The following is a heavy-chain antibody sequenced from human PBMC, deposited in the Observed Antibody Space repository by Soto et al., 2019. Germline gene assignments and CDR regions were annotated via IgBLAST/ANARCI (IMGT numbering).Heavy chain of an antibody. V-gene: IGHV3-23*01. J-gene: IGHJ4*02. CDR2: SSNSGNT. CDR1: EFTFSNYA. CDR3: AKDPSTGYADY. Sequence: PGGSLRLSCAASEFTFSNYAMSCVRRAPGKGLEWVSTSSNSGNTHYADSVEGRFTISRDNSKNTLYLQMNSLRADDTGVYYCAKDPSTGYADYWGQGTLVTVSS. D-gene: IGHD3-9*01.